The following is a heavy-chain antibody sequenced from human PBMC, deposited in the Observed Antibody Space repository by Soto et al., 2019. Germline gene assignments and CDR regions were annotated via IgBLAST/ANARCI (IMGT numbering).Heavy chain of an antibody. Sequence: EVQLVESGGDLVQPGGSLRLSCAASGFTVSSNYMSWVRQAPGKGLEWVSVIYSGGSTYYADSVKGRFTISRDNSKNTLYLQMNSLRAEDTAVYYCARASRNYYDSSGYLYYFDYWGQGTLVTVSS. CDR3: ARASRNYYDSSGYLYYFDY. D-gene: IGHD3-22*01. J-gene: IGHJ4*02. CDR2: IYSGGST. CDR1: GFTVSSNY. V-gene: IGHV3-66*01.